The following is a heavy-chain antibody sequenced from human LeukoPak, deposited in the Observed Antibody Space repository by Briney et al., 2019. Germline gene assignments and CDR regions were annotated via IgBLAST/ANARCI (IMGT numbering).Heavy chain of an antibody. V-gene: IGHV3-30*18. Sequence: GEPLRLSCVASGFTFSNFGMHWVRQAPGEGVEWMAVISYDGKVTYYADSVKGRFTISRDNSKNSLYLQMNSLRAEDTAVYYCAKVVVPAAMGMDVWGQGTTVTVSS. CDR2: ISYDGKVT. CDR1: GFTFSNFG. J-gene: IGHJ6*02. D-gene: IGHD2-2*01. CDR3: AKVVVPAAMGMDV.